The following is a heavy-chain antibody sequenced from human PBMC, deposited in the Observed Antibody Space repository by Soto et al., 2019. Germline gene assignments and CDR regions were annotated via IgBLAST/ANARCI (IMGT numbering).Heavy chain of an antibody. D-gene: IGHD3-22*01. CDR1: GGTFSSYA. Sequence: GASVKVSCKASGGTFSSYAISWVRQAPGQGLEWMGGIIPIFGTANYAQKFQGRVTITADKSTSTAYMELSSLRSEDTAVYYCAREPPYYYDSSGYYPNWFDPWGQGTLVTVSS. J-gene: IGHJ5*02. CDR2: IIPIFGTA. CDR3: AREPPYYYDSSGYYPNWFDP. V-gene: IGHV1-69*06.